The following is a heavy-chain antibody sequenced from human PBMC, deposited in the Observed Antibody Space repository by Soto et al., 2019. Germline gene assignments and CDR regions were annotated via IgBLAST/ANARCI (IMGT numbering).Heavy chain of an antibody. V-gene: IGHV3-7*01. J-gene: IGHJ6*02. CDR3: AKVHPYLSVTTYYYYGMDV. CDR1: GSTFSRYW. Sequence: GGSLRLSCAASGSTFSRYWMTWVRQAPGKGLEWVANIKQDGSEKYYVDSVKGRFIISRDNAKNSLFLQMNSLRVEDTAIYYCAKVHPYLSVTTYYYYGMDVWGQGTTVTVSS. CDR2: IKQDGSEK. D-gene: IGHD4-17*01.